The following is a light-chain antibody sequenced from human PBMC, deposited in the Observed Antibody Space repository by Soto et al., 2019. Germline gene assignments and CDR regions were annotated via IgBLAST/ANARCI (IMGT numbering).Light chain of an antibody. J-gene: IGKJ1*01. V-gene: IGKV3-20*01. CDR3: EQYGSTPRT. CDR1: QSVSSSY. Sequence: EFELPQSPGTLYLSPGERATLSCRASQSVSSSYLAWYQQKPGQAPSLLIYGASSRATGTPDRFSGSGSGTDFTLTISRLEPEDFAVYYSEQYGSTPRTFGQGTNVDI. CDR2: GAS.